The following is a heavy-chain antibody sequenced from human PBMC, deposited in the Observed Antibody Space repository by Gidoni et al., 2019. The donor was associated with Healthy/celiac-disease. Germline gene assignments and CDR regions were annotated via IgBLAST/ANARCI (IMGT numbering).Heavy chain of an antibody. CDR2: ISWNSGSI. J-gene: IGHJ2*01. CDR3: AKDSEYSSSWYGFGNFDL. V-gene: IGHV3-9*01. CDR1: GFTFDDSA. D-gene: IGHD6-13*01. Sequence: EVQLVESGGGLVQPGRSLRLSCAASGFTFDDSAMHWVRQAPGKGLEWVSGISWNSGSIGYADSVKGRFTISRDNAKNSLYLQMNSLRAEDTALYYCAKDSEYSSSWYGFGNFDLWGRGTLVTVSS.